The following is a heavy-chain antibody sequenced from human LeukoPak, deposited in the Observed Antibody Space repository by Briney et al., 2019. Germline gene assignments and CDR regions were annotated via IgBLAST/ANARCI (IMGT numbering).Heavy chain of an antibody. CDR2: ISAYNGNT. J-gene: IGHJ4*02. Sequence: GASVKVSCKASGYTFTSYGISWVRQAPGQGLEWMGWISAYNGNTNYAQKLQGRVTMTTDTPTSTAYMELRSLRSDDTAVYYCARLPLGDDYGDLDYFDYWGQGTLVTVSS. D-gene: IGHD4-17*01. V-gene: IGHV1-18*04. CDR1: GYTFTSYG. CDR3: ARLPLGDDYGDLDYFDY.